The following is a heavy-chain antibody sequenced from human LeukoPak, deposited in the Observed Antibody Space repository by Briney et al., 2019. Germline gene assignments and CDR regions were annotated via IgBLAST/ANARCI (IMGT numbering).Heavy chain of an antibody. CDR1: GFTFSSYV. CDR3: ARLPSY. CDR2: IWYDGSNE. Sequence: GESLRLSCAMSGFTFSSYVMHWVRQAPGKGLGWVEVIWYDGSNEQYTDSVKGRFTISRDNSKNTLYLEMNSLRTEDTAVYYCARLPSYWGQGTLVTVSS. V-gene: IGHV3-30*19. J-gene: IGHJ4*02.